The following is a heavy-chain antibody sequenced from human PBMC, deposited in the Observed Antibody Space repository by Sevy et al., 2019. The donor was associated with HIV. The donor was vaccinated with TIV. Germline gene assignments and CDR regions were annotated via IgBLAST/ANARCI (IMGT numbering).Heavy chain of an antibody. V-gene: IGHV4-61*01. CDR1: GGSVSSGSYY. CDR2: IYYSGST. D-gene: IGHD6-6*01. Sequence: SETLSLTCTVSGGSVSSGSYYWGWIRQPPGKGLEWIGYIYYSGSTNYNPSLKSRVTISVDTSKNQFSLKLSSVTAEDTAVYYCARAKGTGYSSSPGGRYYYYGMDVWGQGTTVTVSS. J-gene: IGHJ6*02. CDR3: ARAKGTGYSSSPGGRYYYYGMDV.